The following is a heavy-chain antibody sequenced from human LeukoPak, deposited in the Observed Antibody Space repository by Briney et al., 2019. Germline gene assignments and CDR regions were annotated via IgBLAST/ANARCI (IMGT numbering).Heavy chain of an antibody. CDR2: IYTSGST. D-gene: IGHD6-13*01. CDR1: GGSISSYY. CDR3: ARDGPDSSSWYVPNGYWYFDL. J-gene: IGHJ2*01. V-gene: IGHV4-4*07. Sequence: SETLSLTCTVSGGSISSYYWSWIRQPAGKGLEWIGRIYTSGSTNYNPSLKSRVTMSVDTSKNQFSLKLSSVTAADTAVYYCARDGPDSSSWYVPNGYWYFDLWGRGTLVTVSS.